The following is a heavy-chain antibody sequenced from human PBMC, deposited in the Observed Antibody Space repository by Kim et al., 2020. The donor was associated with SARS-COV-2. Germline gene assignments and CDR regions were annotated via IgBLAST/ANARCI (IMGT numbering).Heavy chain of an antibody. D-gene: IGHD1-1*01. Sequence: GGSLRLSCAASGFTFSSYGMHWVRQAPGKGLEWVAVIWYDGSNKYYADSVKGRFTISRDNSKNTLYLQMNSLRAEDTAVYYCARGGTTGTTVYYYYGMDVWGQGTTVTVSS. CDR3: ARGGTTGTTVYYYYGMDV. V-gene: IGHV3-33*01. J-gene: IGHJ6*02. CDR2: IWYDGSNK. CDR1: GFTFSSYG.